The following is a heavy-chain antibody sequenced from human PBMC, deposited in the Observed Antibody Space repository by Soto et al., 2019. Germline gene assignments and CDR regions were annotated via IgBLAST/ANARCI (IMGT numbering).Heavy chain of an antibody. CDR3: ARAPTLSDAFDI. CDR1: GFTVSSNY. J-gene: IGHJ3*02. CDR2: IYNDGRT. V-gene: IGHV3-66*01. Sequence: GGSLRLSCAASGFTVSSNYMSWVRQAPGKGLEWVSIIYNDGRTYYADSVKGRFTISRDNSKNTLYLQMNSLRAEDTAVYYCARAPTLSDAFDIWGQGTMVTVSS.